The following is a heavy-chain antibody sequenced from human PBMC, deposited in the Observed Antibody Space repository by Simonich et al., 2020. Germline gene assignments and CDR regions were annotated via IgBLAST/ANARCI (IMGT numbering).Heavy chain of an antibody. CDR3: ARDLRGSYYYYYYMDV. Sequence: QVQLVQSGAEVKKPGASVKVSCKASGYTFTGYYMHWVRQAPGQGLEWMGWINPNRGDTNYAQKFKGRVTMTRDTSISTAYMELSRLRSDDTAVYYCARDLRGSYYYYYYMDVWGKGTTVTVSS. V-gene: IGHV1-2*02. J-gene: IGHJ6*03. CDR1: GYTFTGYY. D-gene: IGHD1-26*01. CDR2: INPNRGDT.